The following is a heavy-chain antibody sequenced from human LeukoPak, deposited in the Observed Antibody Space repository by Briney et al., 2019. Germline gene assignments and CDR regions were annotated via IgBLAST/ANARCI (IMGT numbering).Heavy chain of an antibody. J-gene: IGHJ5*02. CDR3: ARRLTQYDCFDP. D-gene: IGHD2-2*01. V-gene: IGHV6-1*01. CDR2: THYRSTWYN. CDR1: GDSVSSNSVN. Sequence: SQTLSLTCAISGDSVSSNSVNWNWIRQSPSRGLEWLGRTHYRSTWYNDYAVSVRGRITVNPDTSKNQFSLHLNSVTPEDTAVYYCARRLTQYDCFDPWGQGILVTVSS.